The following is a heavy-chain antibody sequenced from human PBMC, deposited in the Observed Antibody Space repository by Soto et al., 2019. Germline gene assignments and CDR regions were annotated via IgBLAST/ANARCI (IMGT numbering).Heavy chain of an antibody. CDR3: ARENWHFDS. CDR2: VSPISGDT. CDR1: GYTFSDYR. V-gene: IGHV1-2*02. Sequence: QVQLVQSGAEVKKPGASVKVSCKTSGYTFSDYRMHWVRQAPGQGLEWMGWVSPISGDTNYAQEFQGRVTMTSDPSIKTVYMELNSLTSDDTSMFYCARENWHFDSWGQGTLITVSS. J-gene: IGHJ5*01.